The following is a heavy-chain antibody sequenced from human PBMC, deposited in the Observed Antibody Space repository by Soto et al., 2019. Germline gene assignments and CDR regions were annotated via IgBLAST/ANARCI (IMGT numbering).Heavy chain of an antibody. CDR3: ARGGGYCSSTSCYNWFDP. CDR1: GGSISNYY. V-gene: IGHV4-59*01. CDR2: IYYSGST. J-gene: IGHJ5*02. D-gene: IGHD2-2*01. Sequence: SETLSLTCTVSGGSISNYYWSWIRQPPGKGLEWIGYIYYSGSTNYNPSLKSRVTISVDTSKNQFSLKLNSVTAADTAVYYCARGGGYCSSTSCYNWFDPWGQGTLVTVSS.